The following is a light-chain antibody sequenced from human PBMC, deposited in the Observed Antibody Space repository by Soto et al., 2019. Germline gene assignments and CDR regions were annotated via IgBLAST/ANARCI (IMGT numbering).Light chain of an antibody. V-gene: IGKV3-15*01. CDR1: QSVSSN. CDR3: QHYNKLPLT. Sequence: EIVLTQSPATLSVSPGEGATLSCRASQSVSSNLAWYQQKPGQAPRLVIYGASTRATGIPARFSGSGSGTEFTLTISSLQSEDFAVYYCQHYNKLPLTFGGGAKVEIK. J-gene: IGKJ4*01. CDR2: GAS.